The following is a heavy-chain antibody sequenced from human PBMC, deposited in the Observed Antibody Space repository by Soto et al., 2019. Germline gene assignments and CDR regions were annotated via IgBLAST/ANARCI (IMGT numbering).Heavy chain of an antibody. CDR2: INPNSGGT. CDR3: ARDRMGGAFDI. J-gene: IGHJ3*02. CDR1: RYSITGYY. Sequence: ASAKLPSKASRYSITGYYMYWLRQAPGQGLEWMGWINPNSGGTNYAQKFQGWVTMTRDTSISTAYMELSRLRSDDTAVYYCARDRMGGAFDIWGQGTMVTVS. V-gene: IGHV1-2*04. D-gene: IGHD2-8*01.